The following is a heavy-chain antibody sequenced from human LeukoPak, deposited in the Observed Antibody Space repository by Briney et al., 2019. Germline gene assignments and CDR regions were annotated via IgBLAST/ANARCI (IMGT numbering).Heavy chain of an antibody. Sequence: SETLSLTCTVSGGSISSYYWSWIRQPPGKGLEWIGYIYYSGSTNYNPSLKSRVTISVDTSKNQFSLKLSSVTAADTAVYYRARLEGNYDILTGYSYYFDYWGQGTLVTVSS. CDR1: GGSISSYY. CDR3: ARLEGNYDILTGYSYYFDY. D-gene: IGHD3-9*01. J-gene: IGHJ4*02. V-gene: IGHV4-59*08. CDR2: IYYSGST.